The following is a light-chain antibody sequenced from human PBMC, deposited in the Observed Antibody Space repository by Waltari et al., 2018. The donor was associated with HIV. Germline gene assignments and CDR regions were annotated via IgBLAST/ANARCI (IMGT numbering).Light chain of an antibody. Sequence: QSDLTQPRSVSGSPGQSVTIACTGTSRDVGGYNYVPWYQQHPGKAPKVIIYDVSKWPSGVPDRFSGSKSGNPASLTISGLQAEDEADYYCCSYAGSYSFLFGGGTHLTVL. CDR1: SRDVGGYNY. V-gene: IGLV2-11*01. CDR2: DVS. CDR3: CSYAGSYSFL. J-gene: IGLJ3*02.